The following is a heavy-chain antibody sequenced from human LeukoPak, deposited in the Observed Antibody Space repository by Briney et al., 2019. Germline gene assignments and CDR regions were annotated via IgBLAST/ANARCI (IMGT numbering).Heavy chain of an antibody. V-gene: IGHV3-23*01. CDR1: GFTFSSYA. J-gene: IGHJ4*02. CDR2: ISGSGGST. CDR3: AKDLIMDYDSSGYYYAEKYYFDY. D-gene: IGHD3-22*01. Sequence: GGSLRLSRAASGFTFSSYAMSWVRQAPGKGLEWVSAISGSGGSTYYADSVKGRFTISRDNSKNTLHLQMNSLRAEDTAVYYCAKDLIMDYDSSGYYYAEKYYFDYWGQGTLVTVSS.